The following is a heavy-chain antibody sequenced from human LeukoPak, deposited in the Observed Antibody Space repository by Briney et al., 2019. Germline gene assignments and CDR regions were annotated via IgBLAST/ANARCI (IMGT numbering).Heavy chain of an antibody. D-gene: IGHD2-2*01. V-gene: IGHV4-61*02. Sequence: KPSETLSLTCTVSGGSISSSSYYWSWIRQPAGKGLEWIGRIYTSGSTNYNPSLKSRVTISVDTSKNQFSLKLSSVTAADTAVYYCARSQVVPAARPLDPWGQGTLVTVSS. CDR3: ARSQVVPAARPLDP. CDR2: IYTSGST. CDR1: GGSISSSSYY. J-gene: IGHJ5*02.